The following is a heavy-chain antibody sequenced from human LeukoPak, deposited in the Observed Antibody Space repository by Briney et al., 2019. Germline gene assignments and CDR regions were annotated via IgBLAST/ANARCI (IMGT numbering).Heavy chain of an antibody. CDR2: MNPNSGNT. CDR3: AKDRGTVRYFDWFRLYGMDV. J-gene: IGHJ6*04. D-gene: IGHD3-9*01. CDR1: GYTFTSYD. V-gene: IGHV1-8*01. Sequence: GASVKVSCKASGYTFTSYDINWVRQAPGQGLEWMGWMNPNSGNTGYAQKFQGRVTMTRNTSISTAYMELSSLRSEDTAVYYCAKDRGTVRYFDWFRLYGMDVWGEGTTVTVSS.